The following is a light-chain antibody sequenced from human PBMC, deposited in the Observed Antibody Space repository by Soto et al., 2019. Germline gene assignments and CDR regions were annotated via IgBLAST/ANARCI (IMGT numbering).Light chain of an antibody. CDR2: EVS. Sequence: QSALTQPASVSGSPGQSITISCTGTSSDVGYYDYVSWYLHHPGKAPKLIIYEVSHRPSGVSNRFSGSKSGNTASLTISGLQAEDEADYYCSSYTTSSTRVFGPGTKVTVL. J-gene: IGLJ1*01. V-gene: IGLV2-14*01. CDR3: SSYTTSSTRV. CDR1: SSDVGYYDY.